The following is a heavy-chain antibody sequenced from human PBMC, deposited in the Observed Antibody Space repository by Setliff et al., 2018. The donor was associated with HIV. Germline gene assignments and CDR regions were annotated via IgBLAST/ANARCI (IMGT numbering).Heavy chain of an antibody. CDR2: MNPNRGAT. CDR3: ATSTSRFFWNGFYQGGFGSRNSHSFEN. Sequence: ASVKVSCKASGYSFINYDINWVRQAPGQGLQWMGWMNPNRGATKYAQKFRDRVTLTGGTSISTASMELSSLKSDDTAMYYCATSTSRFFWNGFYQGGFGSRNSHSFENWGQGTLVTVSS. J-gene: IGHJ4*02. V-gene: IGHV1-2*02. CDR1: GYSFINYD. D-gene: IGHD3-3*01.